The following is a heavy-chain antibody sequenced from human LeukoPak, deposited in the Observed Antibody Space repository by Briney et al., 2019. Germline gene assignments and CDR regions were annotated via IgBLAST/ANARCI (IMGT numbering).Heavy chain of an antibody. CDR1: GDSIISNSHY. J-gene: IGHJ5*02. D-gene: IGHD2-8*02. V-gene: IGHV4-39*07. CDR3: ARNCTADNDVSRRDKWFDP. Sequence: SETLSLTCTVSGDSIISNSHYWSCIRPPPGKGLEWIGSIYYSGSTHYNPSLKSRVTISVDTSNNQFSLKLMSVTAADTALYFCARNCTADNDVSRRDKWFDPWGHGTLVTVSS. CDR2: IYYSGST.